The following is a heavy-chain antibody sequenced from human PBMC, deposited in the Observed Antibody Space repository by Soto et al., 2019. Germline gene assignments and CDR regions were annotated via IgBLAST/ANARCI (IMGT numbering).Heavy chain of an antibody. D-gene: IGHD3-22*01. CDR1: GYTFTSYG. Sequence: QVQLVQSGAEVKKPGASVKVSCKASGYTFTSYGISWVRQAPGQGLEWMGWISAYNGNTNYAQKLQGRVTMTTDTATSTAYMELRSLRSDDTAVYYCARAFSDITMIVVVGFAPWGQGTLVTVSS. CDR2: ISAYNGNT. CDR3: ARAFSDITMIVVVGFAP. V-gene: IGHV1-18*01. J-gene: IGHJ5*02.